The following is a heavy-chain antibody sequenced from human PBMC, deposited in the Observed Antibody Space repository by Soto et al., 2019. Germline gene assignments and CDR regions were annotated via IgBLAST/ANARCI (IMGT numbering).Heavy chain of an antibody. D-gene: IGHD3-22*01. CDR1: GGTFGSYA. CDR3: ASVYYYDSSGYTVYYFDY. V-gene: IGHV1-69*13. J-gene: IGHJ4*02. Sequence: ASAKVSCKASGGTFGSYAISWVRQAPGQGLEWMGWIIPIFGTANYAQKFQGRVTITADESTSTAYMELSSLRSEDTAVYYCASVYYYDSSGYTVYYFDYWGQGTLVTVSS. CDR2: IIPIFGTA.